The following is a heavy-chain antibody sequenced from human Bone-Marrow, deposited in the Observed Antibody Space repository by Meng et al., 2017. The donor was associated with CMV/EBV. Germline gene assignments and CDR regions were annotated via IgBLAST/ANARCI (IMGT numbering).Heavy chain of an antibody. CDR2: IRNKANSYTT. Sequence: CAASGLTFSDHFMDWVRQAPGKGLEWVGRIRNKANSYTTEYGASVKGRFTISRDDSKNSVYLQMNSLKTEDTAVYYCARVWRGRWFAPWGQGTLVTVSS. V-gene: IGHV3-72*01. CDR1: GLTFSDHF. J-gene: IGHJ5*02. CDR3: ARVWRGRWFAP. D-gene: IGHD2-21*01.